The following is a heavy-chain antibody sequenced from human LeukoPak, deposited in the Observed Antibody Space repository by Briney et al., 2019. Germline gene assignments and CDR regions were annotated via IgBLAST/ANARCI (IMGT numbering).Heavy chain of an antibody. D-gene: IGHD5-12*01. CDR2: ISSSSSYI. Sequence: GGSLRLSCGASGFTFSSYSMNWVRQAPGKGLEWVSSISSSSSYIYYADSVKGRFTISRDNAKNSLYLQMNSLTAEDTAVYYCARVYQWLLDYWGQGTLVTVSS. CDR3: ARVYQWLLDY. CDR1: GFTFSSYS. V-gene: IGHV3-21*01. J-gene: IGHJ4*02.